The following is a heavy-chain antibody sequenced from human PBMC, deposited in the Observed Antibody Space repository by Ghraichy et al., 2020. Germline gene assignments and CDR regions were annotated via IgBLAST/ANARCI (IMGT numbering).Heavy chain of an antibody. CDR2: INAGNGNT. Sequence: ASVKVSCKASGYTFTSYAMHWVRQAPGQRLEWMGWINAGNGNTKYSQKFQGRVTITRDTSASTAYMELSSLRSEDTAVYYCAREILLNYYDSSGYYLAPNAFDIWGQGTMVTVSS. CDR3: AREILLNYYDSSGYYLAPNAFDI. D-gene: IGHD3-22*01. V-gene: IGHV1-3*01. CDR1: GYTFTSYA. J-gene: IGHJ3*02.